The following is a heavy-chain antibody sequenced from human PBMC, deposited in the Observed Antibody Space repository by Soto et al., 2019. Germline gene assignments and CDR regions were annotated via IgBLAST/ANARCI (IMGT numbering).Heavy chain of an antibody. Sequence: GGSLRLSCAASGFTFSSYAMSWVRQAPGKGLEWVSAISGSGGSTYYADSVKGRFTISRDNSKNTLYLQMNSLRAEDTAVYYCAKAITPGVFGELSVLSYYYYYYYMDVWGNGTTVTVSS. CDR1: GFTFSSYA. CDR3: AKAITPGVFGELSVLSYYYYYYYMDV. V-gene: IGHV3-23*01. CDR2: ISGSGGST. D-gene: IGHD3-10*02. J-gene: IGHJ6*03.